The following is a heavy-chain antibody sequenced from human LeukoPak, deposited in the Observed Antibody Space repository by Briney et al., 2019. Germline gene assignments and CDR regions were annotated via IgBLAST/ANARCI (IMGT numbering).Heavy chain of an antibody. V-gene: IGHV3-48*01. J-gene: IGHJ4*02. Sequence: GGSLRLSCAASGFTFSSYSMNWVRQAPGKGLEWVSYISSSSSTIYYADSVKGRFTISRDNAKNSLYLQMNSLRAEDTAVYYCAKDTPSDYVWGSYRFRNDYWGQGTLVTVSS. CDR2: ISSSSSTI. CDR1: GFTFSSYS. CDR3: AKDTPSDYVWGSYRFRNDY. D-gene: IGHD3-16*02.